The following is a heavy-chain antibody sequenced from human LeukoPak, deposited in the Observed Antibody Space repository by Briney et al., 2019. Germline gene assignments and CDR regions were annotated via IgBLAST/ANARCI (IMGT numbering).Heavy chain of an antibody. CDR2: IYYSGST. CDR1: GFTFSSYS. D-gene: IGHD5-18*01. Sequence: GTLRLSCAASGFTFSSYSMNWVRQPPGKGLEWIGSIYYSGSTYYNPSLKSRVTISVDTSKNQFSLKLSSVTAADTAVYYCAREEDTAALDYWGQGTLVTVSS. CDR3: AREEDTAALDY. J-gene: IGHJ4*02. V-gene: IGHV4-39*07.